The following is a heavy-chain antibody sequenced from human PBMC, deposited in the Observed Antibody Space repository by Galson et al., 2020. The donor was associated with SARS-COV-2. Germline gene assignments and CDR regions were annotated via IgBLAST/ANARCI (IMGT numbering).Heavy chain of an antibody. Sequence: SETLSLTCAVSGDSISSHKWWSWVRQSPGKGLEWIGEIHHSGSTNYDPSLKSRVTMSLDKSNNQFSLNLKSVNAADTAVYYCTRGDTVTKRGNWFEPWGQGTLVTVSS. CDR1: GDSISSHKW. CDR2: IHHSGST. J-gene: IGHJ5*02. CDR3: TRGDTVTKRGNWFEP. V-gene: IGHV4-4*02. D-gene: IGHD4-4*01.